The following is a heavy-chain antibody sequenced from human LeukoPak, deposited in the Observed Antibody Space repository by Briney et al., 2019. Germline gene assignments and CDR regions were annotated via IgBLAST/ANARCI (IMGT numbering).Heavy chain of an antibody. CDR2: IYYSGST. Sequence: PSETLSLTCTVSGGSISSYYWSWIRQPPGKGLEWIGYIYYSGSTNYNPSLKSRVTISVDTSKNQFSLKLSSVTAADTAVYYCARDQNGLMGYWGQGTLVTVSS. CDR1: GGSISSYY. D-gene: IGHD2-8*01. V-gene: IGHV4-59*01. J-gene: IGHJ4*02. CDR3: ARDQNGLMGY.